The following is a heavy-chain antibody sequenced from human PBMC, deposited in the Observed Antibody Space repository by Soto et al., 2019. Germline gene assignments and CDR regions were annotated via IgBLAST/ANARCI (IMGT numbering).Heavy chain of an antibody. Sequence: SETLSLTCTVSGGSISSSSYYWGWIRQPPGKGLEWIGSIYYSGSTYYNPSLKSRVTISVDTSKNQFSLKLSSVTAADTAVYYCARDASGSKSVIDWFDPWGQGTLVTVSS. J-gene: IGHJ5*02. V-gene: IGHV4-39*01. CDR1: GGSISSSSYY. D-gene: IGHD3-22*01. CDR3: ARDASGSKSVIDWFDP. CDR2: IYYSGST.